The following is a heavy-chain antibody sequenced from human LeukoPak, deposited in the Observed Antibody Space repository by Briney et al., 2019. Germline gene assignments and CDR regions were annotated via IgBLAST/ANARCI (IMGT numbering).Heavy chain of an antibody. CDR3: AKSSLTSWDWPNDY. CDR1: GFTFSSYG. Sequence: PGGSLRLSCAASGFTFSSYGMHWVRQAPGKGLEWVAVISYDGSNKYYADSVKGLFTISRDNSKNTLYLQMNSLRAEDTAVYYCAKSSLTSWDWPNDYWGQGTLVTVSS. J-gene: IGHJ4*02. CDR2: ISYDGSNK. D-gene: IGHD3/OR15-3a*01. V-gene: IGHV3-30*18.